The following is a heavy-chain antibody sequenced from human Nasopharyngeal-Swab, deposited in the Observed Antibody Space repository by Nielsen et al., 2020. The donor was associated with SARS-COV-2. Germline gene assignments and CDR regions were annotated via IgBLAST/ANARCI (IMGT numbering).Heavy chain of an antibody. CDR2: INGEESRT. CDR3: ARDPHGVRGAMQDAFDL. V-gene: IGHV3-74*01. J-gene: IGHJ3*01. Sequence: GESLKISCAVSGFTFNNYWMHWVRQAPGKGLVWVSRINGEESRTSYADSVKGRFTISRDNAKNTLYLQMNSLRADDAAVYYCARDPHGVRGAMQDAFDLWGQGTMVTVSS. D-gene: IGHD3-16*01. CDR1: GFTFNNYW.